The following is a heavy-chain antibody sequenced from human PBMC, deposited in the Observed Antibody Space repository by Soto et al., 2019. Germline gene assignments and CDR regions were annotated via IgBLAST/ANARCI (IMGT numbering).Heavy chain of an antibody. CDR3: ETERIFDSHPNRFAP. CDR2: FDPEDGET. D-gene: IGHD3-3*01. Sequence: ASVKVSCKVSGYTLTELSMHWVRQAPGKGLEWMGGFDPEDGETIYAQKFQGRVTMTEDTSTDTAYMELSSLRSEDTAVYYCETERIFDSHPNRFAPWGQGTLVTVSS. V-gene: IGHV1-24*01. J-gene: IGHJ5*02. CDR1: GYTLTELS.